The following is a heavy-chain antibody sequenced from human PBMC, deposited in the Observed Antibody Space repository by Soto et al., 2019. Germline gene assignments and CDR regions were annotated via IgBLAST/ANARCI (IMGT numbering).Heavy chain of an antibody. CDR3: TRGGVGTTGSCDF. CDR2: IRGSAART. Sequence: VQVLESGGGLVQPGGSLRLSCSVSGFAFGGFTMTWVRQAPGKGLEWVSSIRGSAARTYYADSVQGRFTISRDNSKSTLYLQMNSLRVEDTAEYYCTRGGVGTTGSCDFWGQGTLVAVSS. V-gene: IGHV3-23*01. J-gene: IGHJ4*02. CDR1: GFAFGGFT. D-gene: IGHD6-13*01.